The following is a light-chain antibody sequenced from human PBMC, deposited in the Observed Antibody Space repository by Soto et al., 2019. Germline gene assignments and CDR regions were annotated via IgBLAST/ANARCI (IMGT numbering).Light chain of an antibody. Sequence: DVQMTQSPSTLSASVGDRVTITCRASQSIVNWLAWYQQKPGKAPKLLIYKASSLESGVPSRFSGSGSGTEFTLTISSLQPDDFATYYCQQYNNNWTVGQGTKVEIK. CDR3: QQYNNNWT. J-gene: IGKJ1*01. V-gene: IGKV1-5*03. CDR1: QSIVNW. CDR2: KAS.